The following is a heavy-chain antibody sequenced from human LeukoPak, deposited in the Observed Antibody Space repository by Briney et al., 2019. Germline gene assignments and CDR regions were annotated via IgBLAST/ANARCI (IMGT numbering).Heavy chain of an antibody. J-gene: IGHJ4*02. V-gene: IGHV1-18*01. CDR2: ISGYNGYT. Sequence: GASVKVSCKASGYIFTNYGISWVRQAPGQGLEWVGWISGYNGYTNYAQKLQGRVTMTTDTSTSTAYMEMRSLRSDDTAVYYCASSRGYSYSLSFDYWGQGTLVTVSS. CDR1: GYIFTNYG. D-gene: IGHD5-18*01. CDR3: ASSRGYSYSLSFDY.